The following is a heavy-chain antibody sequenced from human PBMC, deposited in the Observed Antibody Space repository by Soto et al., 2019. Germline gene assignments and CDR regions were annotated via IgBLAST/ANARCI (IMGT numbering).Heavy chain of an antibody. J-gene: IGHJ4*02. CDR3: ARDSGSPPFDY. CDR1: GGSISSGGYY. V-gene: IGHV4-31*03. D-gene: IGHD3-22*01. Sequence: TLSLTFTVSGGSISSGGYYWSWIRQHPGKGLEWIGYIYYSGSTYYNPSLKSRVTISVDTSKNQFSLKLSSVTAADTAVYYCARDSGSPPFDYWGQGTLVTVSS. CDR2: IYYSGST.